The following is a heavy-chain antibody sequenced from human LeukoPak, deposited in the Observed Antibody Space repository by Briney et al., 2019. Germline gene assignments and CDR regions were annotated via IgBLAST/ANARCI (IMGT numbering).Heavy chain of an antibody. Sequence: SETLSLTCAVYGGSFSGYYWSWIRQPPGKGLEWIGEINHSGSTNYNPSLKSRVTISVDTSKNQFSLKLSSVTAADTAVYYCARGRDSSTFYDFWSGYSAFDIWGQGTMVTVSS. CDR2: INHSGST. D-gene: IGHD3-3*01. V-gene: IGHV4-34*01. CDR1: GGSFSGYY. CDR3: ARGRDSSTFYDFWSGYSAFDI. J-gene: IGHJ3*02.